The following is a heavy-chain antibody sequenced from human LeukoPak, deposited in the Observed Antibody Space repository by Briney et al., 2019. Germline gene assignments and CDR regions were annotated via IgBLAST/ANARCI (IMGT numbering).Heavy chain of an antibody. CDR1: GYTFTSYY. J-gene: IGHJ6*02. V-gene: IGHV1-69*13. CDR2: IIPIFGTA. CDR3: AHSIRTGVVTDYYYYYGMDV. Sequence: SVKVSCKASGYTFTSYYMHWVRQAPGQGLEWMGGIIPIFGTANYAQKFQGRVTITADESTSTAYMELSSLRSEDTAVYYCAHSIRTGVVTDYYYYYGMDVWGQGTTVTVSS. D-gene: IGHD3-3*01.